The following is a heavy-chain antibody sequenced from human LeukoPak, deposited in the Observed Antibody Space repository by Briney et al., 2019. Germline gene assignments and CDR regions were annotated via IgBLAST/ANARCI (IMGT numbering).Heavy chain of an antibody. D-gene: IGHD7-27*01. CDR1: GGSCKDHR. CDR3: ARDANWASDY. J-gene: IGHJ4*02. Sequence: SGGSLRLSCVGPGGSCKDHRMVWVRQAPGKGLEWVANMKQDGSEQYYGDSVRGRFTISRDNAKNSLYLQMTSLRAADTAVYYCARDANWASDYWGQGTLVTVSS. V-gene: IGHV3-7*01. CDR2: MKQDGSEQ.